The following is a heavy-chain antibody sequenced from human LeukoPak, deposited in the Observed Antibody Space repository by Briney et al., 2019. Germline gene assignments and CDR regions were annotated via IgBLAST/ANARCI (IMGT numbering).Heavy chain of an antibody. D-gene: IGHD2-15*01. CDR2: ISSSSSYI. CDR1: GFTFSSYS. Sequence: GGSLRLSCAASGFTFSSYSMNWVRQAPGKGLEWVSSISSSSSYIYYADSVTGRFTISRGNAKRSTVLQMNSLRVEDTAVYYCARDRSEWSRDLWGQGTLVTVSS. J-gene: IGHJ5*02. CDR3: ARDRSEWSRDL. V-gene: IGHV3-21*01.